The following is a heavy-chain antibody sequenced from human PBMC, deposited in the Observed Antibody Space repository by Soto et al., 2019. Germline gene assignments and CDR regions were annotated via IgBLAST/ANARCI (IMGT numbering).Heavy chain of an antibody. CDR1: GYAFSSYA. CDR2: INIGSGNT. J-gene: IGHJ6*02. V-gene: IGHV1-3*05. CDR3: ARDGGDCGYRLAYYYYIGMDV. D-gene: IGHD2-21*02. Sequence: QVQLVQSGAEEKKPGASVKVSCKASGYAFSSYAMHWVRQATGQRLEWMGWINIGSGNTEYSQNFQDRITITRDTSASTVYMELSGLRSEDTAVYYCARDGGDCGYRLAYYYYIGMDVWGQGTAVTVSS.